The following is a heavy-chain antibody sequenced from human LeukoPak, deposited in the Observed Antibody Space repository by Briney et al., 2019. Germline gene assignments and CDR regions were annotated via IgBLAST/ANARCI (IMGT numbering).Heavy chain of an antibody. Sequence: PGRSLSLSCAASGFTFSSYGMHWVRQAPGRGLEWVAVISYDGSNKYYADSVKGRFTISRDNSKNTLYLQMNSLRAEDTAVYYCAKSENYYDSSGSPGYWGQGTLVTVSS. D-gene: IGHD3-22*01. CDR1: GFTFSSYG. J-gene: IGHJ4*02. CDR3: AKSENYYDSSGSPGY. CDR2: ISYDGSNK. V-gene: IGHV3-30*18.